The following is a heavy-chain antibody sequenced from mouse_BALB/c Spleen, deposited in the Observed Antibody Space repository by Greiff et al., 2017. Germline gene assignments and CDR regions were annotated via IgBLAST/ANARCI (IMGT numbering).Heavy chain of an antibody. CDR3: ASLLPLDY. Sequence: VQLQQSGAELVKPGASVKLSCTASGFNIKDTYMHWVKQRPEQGLEWIGRIDPANGNTKYDPKFQGKATITADTSSNTAYLQLSSLTSEDTAVYYCASLLPLDYWGQGTTLTVSS. V-gene: IGHV14-3*02. CDR1: GFNIKDTY. CDR2: IDPANGNT. D-gene: IGHD2-10*01. J-gene: IGHJ2*01.